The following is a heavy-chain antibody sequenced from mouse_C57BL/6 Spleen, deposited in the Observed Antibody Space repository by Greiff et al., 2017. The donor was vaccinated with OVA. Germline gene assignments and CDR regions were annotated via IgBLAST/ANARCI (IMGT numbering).Heavy chain of an antibody. Sequence: QVQLQQPGAELVRPGTSVKLSCKASGYTFTSYWMHWVKQRPGQGLEWIGVIDPSDSYTNYNQKFKGKATLTVDTSSSTAYMQLSSLTSEDSAVYSCARGGSKSGYFDYWGKGTTLTVSS. J-gene: IGHJ2*01. D-gene: IGHD2-5*01. CDR2: IDPSDSYT. CDR1: GYTFTSYW. CDR3: ARGGSKSGYFDY. V-gene: IGHV1-59*01.